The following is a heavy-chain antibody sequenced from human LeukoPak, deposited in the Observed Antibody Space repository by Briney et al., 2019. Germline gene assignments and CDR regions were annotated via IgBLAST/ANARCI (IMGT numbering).Heavy chain of an antibody. J-gene: IGHJ4*02. CDR1: DGSISSNSYY. D-gene: IGHD2-15*01. Sequence: SETLSLTCTVSDGSISSNSYYWGWIRQPPGKGLEWIGSLYYTGSTYYNPSLKSRVTISVDTSKNQFSLKLSSVTAADTAVYYCARVGVRASVVVVAASYSPGYYFDYWGQGTLVTVSS. CDR3: ARVGVRASVVVVAASYSPGYYFDY. V-gene: IGHV4-39*07. CDR2: LYYTGST.